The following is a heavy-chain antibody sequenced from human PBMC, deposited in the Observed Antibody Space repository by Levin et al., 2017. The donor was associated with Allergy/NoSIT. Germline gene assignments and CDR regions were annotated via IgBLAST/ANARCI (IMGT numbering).Heavy chain of an antibody. J-gene: IGHJ4*02. CDR2: IYLSGST. CDR3: GRVAGYSYVYYFDY. CDR1: GGSISSGGYS. Sequence: LRLSCAVSGGSISSGGYSWSWFRQPPGKGLEWIGNIYLSGSTYYNPSLKSRVTISVDRFKNQFSLNLSAVTAADTAVYYCGRVAGYSYVYYFDYLGQGSLVTVSS. D-gene: IGHD5-18*01. V-gene: IGHV4-30-2*01.